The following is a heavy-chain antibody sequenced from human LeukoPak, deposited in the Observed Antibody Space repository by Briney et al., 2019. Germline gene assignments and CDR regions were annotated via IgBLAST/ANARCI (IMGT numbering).Heavy chain of an antibody. V-gene: IGHV1-18*01. CDR1: GYTFTSYG. Sequence: GASVKVSCKASGYTFTSYGSSWVRQAPGQELEWMGWISAYNGNTNYAQKLQGRVTMTTDTSTSTAYMELRSLRSDDTAVYYCARDGYYYDSSGYVRRDYWGQGTLVTVSS. CDR3: ARDGYYYDSSGYVRRDY. D-gene: IGHD3-22*01. J-gene: IGHJ4*02. CDR2: ISAYNGNT.